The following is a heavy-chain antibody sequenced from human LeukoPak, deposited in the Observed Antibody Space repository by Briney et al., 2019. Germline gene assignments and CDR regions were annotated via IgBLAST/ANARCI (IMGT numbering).Heavy chain of an antibody. CDR3: ARVSDTAMVLDAFDI. Sequence: PSETLSLTCTVSGGSISSYYWSWIRQPAGKGLEWIGRIYTSGSTNYNPSLKSRVTMSVDTSKNQFSLKLSSVTAADTAVYYCARVSDTAMVLDAFDIWGQGTMVTVSS. V-gene: IGHV4-4*07. D-gene: IGHD5-18*01. CDR2: IYTSGST. CDR1: GGSISSYY. J-gene: IGHJ3*02.